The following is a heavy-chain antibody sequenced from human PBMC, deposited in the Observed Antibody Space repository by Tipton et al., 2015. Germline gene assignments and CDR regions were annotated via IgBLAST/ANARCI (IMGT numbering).Heavy chain of an antibody. Sequence: QLVQSGAEVKKTGASVKVSCKASGYTFTMYGISWVRQAPGQGLEWMGWISAYNGNTYYAQNFQDRVTLTTDTSRSTAYMDLRSLRSDDTAVYYCARGLGSPAASRDYWGQGTLVTVSS. V-gene: IGHV1-18*01. CDR2: ISAYNGNT. CDR1: GYTFTMYG. CDR3: ARGLGSPAASRDY. D-gene: IGHD2-2*01. J-gene: IGHJ4*02.